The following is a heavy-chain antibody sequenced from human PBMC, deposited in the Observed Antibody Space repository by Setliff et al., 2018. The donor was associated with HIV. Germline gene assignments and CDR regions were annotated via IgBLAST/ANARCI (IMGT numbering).Heavy chain of an antibody. Sequence: ASVKVSCKASGYSFTNYGISWVRQAPGQGLEWMGWISPYNDNTNYALNLQGRVTMTTDTSTSTAYMELRSLRSDDTAVYYCAGDDVGYCSGGSCYHLFDTFDIWGQGTVVTVSS. CDR1: GYSFTNYG. D-gene: IGHD2-15*01. J-gene: IGHJ3*02. CDR2: ISPYNDNT. V-gene: IGHV1-18*01. CDR3: AGDDVGYCSGGSCYHLFDTFDI.